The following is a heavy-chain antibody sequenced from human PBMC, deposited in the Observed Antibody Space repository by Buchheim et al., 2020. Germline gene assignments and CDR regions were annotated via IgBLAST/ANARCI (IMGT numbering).Heavy chain of an antibody. CDR3: ARDGLYDSSGYYLY. J-gene: IGHJ4*02. CDR2: IYYSGST. V-gene: IGHV4-61*01. CDR1: GGSVSSGSYY. Sequence: QVQLQESGPGLVKPSETLSLTCTVSGGSVSSGSYYWSWIRQPPGKGLEWIGYIYYSGSTNYNPSLKSRVTISVDTSKHQFSLKLSSVTAADTAVYYCARDGLYDSSGYYLYWGQGTL. D-gene: IGHD3-22*01.